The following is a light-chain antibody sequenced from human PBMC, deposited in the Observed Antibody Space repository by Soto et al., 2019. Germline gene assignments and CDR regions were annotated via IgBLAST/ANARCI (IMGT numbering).Light chain of an antibody. J-gene: IGKJ1*01. Sequence: EIVPTTSPAALSVYPTERAALSCSASHSVSSNLAWYQQTSGQAPRLLTYGASTRATGIPARFSGSGSGTEFTLTISSLQSEDFAVYYCQQYNNWPPWTFGQGTKVDI. CDR3: QQYNNWPPWT. CDR1: HSVSSN. CDR2: GAS. V-gene: IGKV3-15*01.